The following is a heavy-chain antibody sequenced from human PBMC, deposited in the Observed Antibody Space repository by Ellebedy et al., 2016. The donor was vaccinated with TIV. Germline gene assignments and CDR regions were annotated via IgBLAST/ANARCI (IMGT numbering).Heavy chain of an antibody. V-gene: IGHV3-30*07. CDR1: GFTFSSYA. D-gene: IGHD3-10*01. J-gene: IGHJ6*02. CDR3: AKVQSGYYYYGMDV. Sequence: GGSLRLSCAASGFTFSSYAMNWVRQAPGKGLEWVAVISYDGNNRFNADSVKGRFTISRDNSKNTLDLQMNSLRAEDTAVYYCAKVQSGYYYYGMDVWGQGTTVTVSS. CDR2: ISYDGNNR.